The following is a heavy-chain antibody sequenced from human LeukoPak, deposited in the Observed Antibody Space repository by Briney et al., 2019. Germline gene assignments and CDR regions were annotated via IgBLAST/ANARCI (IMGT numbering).Heavy chain of an antibody. CDR2: IIPILGIA. CDR1: GGTFSSYA. J-gene: IGHJ4*02. D-gene: IGHD3-10*01. CDR3: ASPYYYGSGSYRLDY. V-gene: IGHV1-69*10. Sequence: SVKVSCKASGGTFSSYAISWVRQAPGQGLEWMGGIIPILGIANYAQKFQGRVTITADKSTSTAYMELSSLRSEDTAVYYCASPYYYGSGSYRLDYWGQGTLVTVSS.